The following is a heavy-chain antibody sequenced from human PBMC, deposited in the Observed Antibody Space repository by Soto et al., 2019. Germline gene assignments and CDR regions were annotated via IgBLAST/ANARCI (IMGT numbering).Heavy chain of an antibody. CDR2: IKTDGYAA. Sequence: ESGGVLVQPGGSLRLSCVASGFTFDSHWMHWVRQAPGEGLVWVSRIKTDGYAAAYADSVKGRFTISRDNTKNTVYLQMNSLRAEDTAVYFCVRESVVAADCWGQGTLVTVSS. V-gene: IGHV3-74*01. CDR3: VRESVVAADC. D-gene: IGHD3-22*01. J-gene: IGHJ4*02. CDR1: GFTFDSHW.